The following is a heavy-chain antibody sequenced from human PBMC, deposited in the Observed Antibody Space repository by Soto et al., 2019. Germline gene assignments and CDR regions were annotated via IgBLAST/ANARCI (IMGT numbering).Heavy chain of an antibody. CDR1: GGFTSSGEYY. J-gene: IGHJ6*02. V-gene: IGHV4-30-4*02. D-gene: IGHD2-21*02. Sequence: SETLSLTCTVSGGFTSSGEYYWSWLRQPPGKGLEWIGYIYYSGSTYYNPSLKSRVTISVDTSKNQFSLKLNSVTAAATAVYYCPRDLLGSCGTDRYLLDVCGQGPTVTVS. CDR3: PRDLLGSCGTDRYLLDV. CDR2: IYYSGST.